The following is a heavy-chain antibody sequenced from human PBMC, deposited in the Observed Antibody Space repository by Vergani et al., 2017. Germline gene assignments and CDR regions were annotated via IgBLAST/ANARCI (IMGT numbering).Heavy chain of an antibody. Sequence: EVQLVESGGGLVKPGGSLRLSCAASGFTFSSYSMNWVRQAPGKGLEWVSSISSSSSYIYYADSVKGRFTISRDNAKNSLYLQMNSLRAEDTAVYYCARSLNWGSEIYWYFDLWGRGTLVTVSS. CDR3: ARSLNWGSEIYWYFDL. V-gene: IGHV3-21*01. D-gene: IGHD7-27*01. J-gene: IGHJ2*01. CDR1: GFTFSSYS. CDR2: ISSSSSYI.